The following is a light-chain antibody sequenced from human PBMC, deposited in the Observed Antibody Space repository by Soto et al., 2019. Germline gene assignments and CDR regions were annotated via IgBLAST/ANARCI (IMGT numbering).Light chain of an antibody. CDR3: QSYDSSLSGVV. V-gene: IGLV1-40*01. J-gene: IGLJ2*01. CDR1: SSNTGAGYD. CDR2: GNS. Sequence: QSVLTQPPSVSGAPGQRVTISCTGSSSNTGAGYDVHWYQQLPGTPPKLLIYGNSNRPSGVPDRFSGSKSGTSASLAITGLQAEDEADYYCQSYDSSLSGVVFGGGTKLTVL.